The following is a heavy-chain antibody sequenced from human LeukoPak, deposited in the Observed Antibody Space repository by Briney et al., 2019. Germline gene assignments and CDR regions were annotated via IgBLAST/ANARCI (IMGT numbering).Heavy chain of an antibody. V-gene: IGHV3-23*01. D-gene: IGHD2-2*01. CDR3: ANERSKGWYCSSTSCPYFDY. CDR2: ISGSGGST. J-gene: IGHJ4*02. Sequence: GGSLRLSCAASGLTFSSYAMSWVRQAPGKGLEWVSAISGSGGSTYYADSVKGRFTISRDNSKNTLYLQMNSLRAEDTAVYYCANERSKGWYCSSTSCPYFDYWGQGTLVTVSS. CDR1: GLTFSSYA.